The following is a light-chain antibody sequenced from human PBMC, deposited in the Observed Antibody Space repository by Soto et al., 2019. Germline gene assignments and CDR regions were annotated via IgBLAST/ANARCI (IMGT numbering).Light chain of an antibody. Sequence: EIVLIQSPATLSFSPGERATLSCRASQSVGSYLAWYQHKPGQAPRLLISDASNRATGIPARFSGSGSETDFTLTIRSLEPEDSAVYYCQQRSNWPSLTFGGGTTGDIK. V-gene: IGKV3-11*01. CDR1: QSVGSY. CDR2: DAS. J-gene: IGKJ4*01. CDR3: QQRSNWPSLT.